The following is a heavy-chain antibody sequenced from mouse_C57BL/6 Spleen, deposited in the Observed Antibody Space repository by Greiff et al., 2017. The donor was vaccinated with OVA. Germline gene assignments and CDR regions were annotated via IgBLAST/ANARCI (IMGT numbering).Heavy chain of an antibody. J-gene: IGHJ2*01. D-gene: IGHD1-1*01. CDR3: ARGDYGSPFDY. CDR2: IDPSDSET. Sequence: QVQLQQPGAELVRPGSSVKLSCKASGYTFTSYWMHWVKQRPIQGLEWIGNIDPSDSETHYNQKFKDKATLTVDKSSSTAYMQLSSLTSEDSAVYYCARGDYGSPFDYWGQGTTLTVSS. CDR1: GYTFTSYW. V-gene: IGHV1-52*01.